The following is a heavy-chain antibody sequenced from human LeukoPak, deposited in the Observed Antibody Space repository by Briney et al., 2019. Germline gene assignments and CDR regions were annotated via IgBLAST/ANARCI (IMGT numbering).Heavy chain of an antibody. CDR1: SASVSDYY. J-gene: IGHJ4*02. CDR2: ISNSGST. CDR3: ARVSSRREYYFDY. D-gene: IGHD3-10*01. V-gene: IGHV4-59*02. Sequence: SETLSLTCTVSSASVSDYYWTWIRQPPGKGLEWIGYISNSGSTNYNPSLKSRVTISVDTSKNQFSLNLNSATAADTAVYYCARVSSRREYYFDYWGQGTLVTVSS.